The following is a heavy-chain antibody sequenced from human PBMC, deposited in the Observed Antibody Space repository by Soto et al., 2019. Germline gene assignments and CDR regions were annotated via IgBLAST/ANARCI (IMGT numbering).Heavy chain of an antibody. V-gene: IGHV4-4*02. CDR3: ATMKKPRGYYYGLNV. CDR1: GDSVRSSNW. Sequence: PSETLSLTCAVSGDSVRSSNWWTWVRQSPGKGLEWIGDIYHLGGTNYNPSPKSRVTISVDMAKNQVSLKLSSVTAADTAVYYCATMKKPRGYYYGLNVWGQGTTVTVSS. CDR2: IYHLGGT. J-gene: IGHJ6*02.